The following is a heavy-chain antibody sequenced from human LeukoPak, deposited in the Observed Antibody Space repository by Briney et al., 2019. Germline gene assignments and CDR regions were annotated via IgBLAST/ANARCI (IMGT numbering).Heavy chain of an antibody. J-gene: IGHJ6*02. Sequence: PGRSLRLSCAASGFTFSSYAMHWVRQAPGKGLEWVAVISYDGSNKYYADSVKGRFTISRDNSKNTLYLQMNSLRAEDTAVYYCARDLAVAGRRYYYGMDVWGQGTTVTVSS. V-gene: IGHV3-30-3*01. D-gene: IGHD6-19*01. CDR3: ARDLAVAGRRYYYGMDV. CDR1: GFTFSSYA. CDR2: ISYDGSNK.